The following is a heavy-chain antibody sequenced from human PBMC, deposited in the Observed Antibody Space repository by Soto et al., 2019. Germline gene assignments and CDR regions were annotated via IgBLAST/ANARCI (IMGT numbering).Heavy chain of an antibody. CDR2: VYSSGST. CDR3: ARRVQANSVVVQDNWLDP. D-gene: IGHD2-15*01. V-gene: IGHV4-59*08. J-gene: IGHJ5*02. CDR1: GGSISNHS. Sequence: PSQTLSLTWTVSGGSISNHSWSWIRQPPGRGLEWIGYVYSSGSTKYNPSLESRVTISVDTSKNQFSLKLTSLTAADTAIYYCARRVQANSVVVQDNWLDPWGQGSLVTVSS.